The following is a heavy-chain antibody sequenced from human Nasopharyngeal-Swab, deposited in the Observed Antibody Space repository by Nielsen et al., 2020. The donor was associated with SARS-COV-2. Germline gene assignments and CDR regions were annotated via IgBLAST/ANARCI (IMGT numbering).Heavy chain of an antibody. Sequence: GGSLRLSCAASGFTVSSNYMSWVRQAPGKGLEWVSAISGSGGSTYYADSVKRRFTISRDNSKNTLYLQMNSLRAEDTAVYYCAKVGAGVPTDYWGQGTLVTVSS. CDR3: AKVGAGVPTDY. CDR2: ISGSGGST. J-gene: IGHJ4*02. D-gene: IGHD3-16*01. CDR1: GFTVSSNY. V-gene: IGHV3-23*01.